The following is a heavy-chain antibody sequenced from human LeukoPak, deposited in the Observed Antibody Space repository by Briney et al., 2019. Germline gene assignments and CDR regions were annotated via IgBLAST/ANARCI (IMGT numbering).Heavy chain of an antibody. J-gene: IGHJ4*02. CDR2: INDSGST. Sequence: SETLSLTCAVYGGSFSGYYWSWIRQPPGKGLEWIGEINDSGSTNYNPSLKSRVNISVDTSKNQLSLNLSSVTAADTAVYYCARGNYDSSGYYLDYWGQGNLVTVSS. CDR3: ARGNYDSSGYYLDY. D-gene: IGHD3-22*01. CDR1: GGSFSGYY. V-gene: IGHV4-34*01.